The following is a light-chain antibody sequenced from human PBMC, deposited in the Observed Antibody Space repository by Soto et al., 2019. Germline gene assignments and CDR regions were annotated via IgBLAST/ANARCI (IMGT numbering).Light chain of an antibody. CDR1: SSDVGAYNY. J-gene: IGLJ2*01. CDR2: DVR. CDR3: SSYTSSNTLVV. Sequence: QSALTQPASVSGSPGQSITISCTGTSSDVGAYNYVSWYQQHPGQAPKLMIYDVRNRPSGVSNRFSGSKSGNTASLTISGLRAEDEADYYCSSYTSSNTLVVFGGGTKLTVL. V-gene: IGLV2-14*01.